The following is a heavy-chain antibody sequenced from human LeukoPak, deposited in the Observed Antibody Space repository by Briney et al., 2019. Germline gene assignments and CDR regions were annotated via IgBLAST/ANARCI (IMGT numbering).Heavy chain of an antibody. CDR3: ARDRVAARPREGFDY. CDR2: ISSSSSYI. Sequence: GRSLRLSCAASGFTFSSSSMNWVSQDPGKGLEWLSSISSSSSYIYYADSVKGRFTISRDNAKNSLYLQMNSLRAEDTAVYYCARDRVAARPREGFDYWGQGTLVTVSS. V-gene: IGHV3-21*01. J-gene: IGHJ4*02. CDR1: GFTFSSSS. D-gene: IGHD6-6*01.